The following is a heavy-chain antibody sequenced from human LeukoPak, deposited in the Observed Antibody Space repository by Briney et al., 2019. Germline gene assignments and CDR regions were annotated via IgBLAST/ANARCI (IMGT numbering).Heavy chain of an antibody. Sequence: GASVKVSCKASGYTFTNYGISWVRQAPGQGLEWMGWISAYSGNTNYAQNLQGRLTMTTDTSTSTAYMELRSLRSDDTAVYYCARAPHDYDFWSGPFDYWGRGTLVTVSS. V-gene: IGHV1-18*01. D-gene: IGHD3-3*01. CDR3: ARAPHDYDFWSGPFDY. CDR1: GYTFTNYG. J-gene: IGHJ4*02. CDR2: ISAYSGNT.